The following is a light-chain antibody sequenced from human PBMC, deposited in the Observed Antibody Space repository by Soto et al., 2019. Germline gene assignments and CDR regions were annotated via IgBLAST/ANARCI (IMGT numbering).Light chain of an antibody. CDR1: QSINSW. V-gene: IGKV1-5*03. CDR3: QQYYTSPLT. J-gene: IGKJ4*01. CDR2: KAS. Sequence: DIQMTQSPSTLSASVGDRVTITCRASQSINSWLAWYQQKPGKAPKLLLYKASSLESGVPSRFSGSGSGTEFTLTISSLQPDDFGTYYCQQYYTSPLTFGGGTKVEMK.